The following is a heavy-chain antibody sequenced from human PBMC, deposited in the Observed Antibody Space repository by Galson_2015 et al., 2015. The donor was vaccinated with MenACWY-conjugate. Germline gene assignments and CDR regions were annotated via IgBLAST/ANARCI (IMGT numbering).Heavy chain of an antibody. CDR1: GGTFRSYA. V-gene: IGHV1-69*13. CDR3: ASPWYSSSDGAFDI. CDR2: IIPIFGTA. Sequence: SVKVSCKASGGTFRSYAISWVRQAPGQGLEWMGGIIPIFGTANYAQKFQGRVTITADESTSTAYMELSSLRSENTAVYYGASPWYSSSDGAFDIWGQGTMVTVSS. D-gene: IGHD6-6*01. J-gene: IGHJ3*02.